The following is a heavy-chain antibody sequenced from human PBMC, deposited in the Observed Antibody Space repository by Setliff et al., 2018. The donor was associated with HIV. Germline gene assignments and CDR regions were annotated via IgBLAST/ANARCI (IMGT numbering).Heavy chain of an antibody. D-gene: IGHD2-2*03. CDR2: ISFDGSNK. V-gene: IGHV3-30*07. J-gene: IGHJ4*02. Sequence: GSLRLSCVASGFTFRTFAFHWVRQAPGKGLEWVALISFDGSNKYYADSVKGRFTLSRDNSNNTLYLQMNSLTAEDTAVYYCAKVDNGHCTSASCRDFDYWGQGTLVTVSS. CDR1: GFTFRTFA. CDR3: AKVDNGHCTSASCRDFDY.